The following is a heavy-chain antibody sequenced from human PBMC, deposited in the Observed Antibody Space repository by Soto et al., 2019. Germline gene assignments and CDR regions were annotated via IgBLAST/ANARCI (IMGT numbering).Heavy chain of an antibody. CDR1: GDTFNNYA. V-gene: IGHV1-69*06. J-gene: IGHJ5*01. CDR2: IVPIFGTT. CDR3: AREVVTVTTLGWFDS. D-gene: IGHD2-21*02. Sequence: RASVKVSCKASGDTFNNYAISWMRQTPGRGLERLGEIVPIFGTTNYPQEFQGRVTITADTSTSTAYMELSRLISEDTAIYYCAREVVTVTTLGWFDSWGQGTLVTVSS.